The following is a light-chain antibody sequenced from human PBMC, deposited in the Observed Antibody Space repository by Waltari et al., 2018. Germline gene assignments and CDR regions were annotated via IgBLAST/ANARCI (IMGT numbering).Light chain of an antibody. CDR3: SSYTTSSTVYV. V-gene: IGLV2-14*03. J-gene: IGLJ1*01. Sequence: QSALSQPASVSGSPGQSITISCTGTSSDVGNYDYVSWYQQHPGKDPKLMNYDVTKRPSGIANRFSSSKSGHTASLTISGLQAEDESDYYCSSYTTSSTVYVFGTGTKVTVL. CDR1: SSDVGNYDY. CDR2: DVT.